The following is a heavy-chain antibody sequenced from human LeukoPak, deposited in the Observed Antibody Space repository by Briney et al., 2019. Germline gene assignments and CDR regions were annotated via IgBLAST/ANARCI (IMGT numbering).Heavy chain of an antibody. V-gene: IGHV4-38-2*02. Sequence: SETLSLTCTVSGYSISSGYYWGWIRQPPGKGLEWIGSIYYSGSTYYNPSLKSRVSISVDTSKNQFSLKLSSVTAADTAVYYCAHTGSSSSWFRGWGQGTLVTVSS. CDR1: GYSISSGYY. J-gene: IGHJ4*02. D-gene: IGHD6-13*01. CDR3: AHTGSSSSWFRG. CDR2: IYYSGST.